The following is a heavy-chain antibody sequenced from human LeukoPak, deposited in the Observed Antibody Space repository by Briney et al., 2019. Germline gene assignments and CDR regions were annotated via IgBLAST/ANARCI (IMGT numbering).Heavy chain of an antibody. V-gene: IGHV3-21*01. CDR2: ISSTSDYI. J-gene: IGHJ4*02. D-gene: IGHD4-23*01. CDR1: GFTFTTYS. Sequence: GGSLRLSRAASGFTFTTYSMNWVRQAPGKGLEWVSSISSTSDYIYYADSLKGRFTISRDNAKNSLYLQMNSLRAEDTAVYYCARGGTSSSLAYWGQGTLVTVSS. CDR3: ARGGTSSSLAY.